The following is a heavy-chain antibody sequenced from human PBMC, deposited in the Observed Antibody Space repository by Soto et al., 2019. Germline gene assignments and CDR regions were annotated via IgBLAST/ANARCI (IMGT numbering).Heavy chain of an antibody. D-gene: IGHD5-12*01. V-gene: IGHV3-7*01. CDR1: GLTFSAYW. J-gene: IGHJ3*02. CDR2: INPDVSVK. CDR3: AKDIRDGYRHDAFDM. Sequence: WGSLRLSCAASGLTFSAYWINWVRQTPGKGLEWVANINPDVSVKNYAESVKGRFTISRDNAKNSLYLQMNSLRAEDTAVYYCAKDIRDGYRHDAFDMLGNGNMVSVS.